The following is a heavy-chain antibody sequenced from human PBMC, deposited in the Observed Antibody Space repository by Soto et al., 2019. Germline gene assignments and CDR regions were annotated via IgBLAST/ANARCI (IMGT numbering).Heavy chain of an antibody. J-gene: IGHJ4*02. Sequence: GGSLRLSCAASGFTFSSDWMHWVRQAPGKGLVWVSRINTDGSDTSYADSVKGRFTISRDNAKNTLYLQMNSLRAEDTAVYYCARGLRNGYYYFDYWGQGTLVTVSS. V-gene: IGHV3-74*01. D-gene: IGHD3-3*01. CDR3: ARGLRNGYYYFDY. CDR2: INTDGSDT. CDR1: GFTFSSDW.